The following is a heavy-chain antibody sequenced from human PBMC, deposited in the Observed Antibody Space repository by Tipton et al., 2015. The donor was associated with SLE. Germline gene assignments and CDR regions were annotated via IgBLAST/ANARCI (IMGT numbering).Heavy chain of an antibody. V-gene: IGHV4-61*08. CDR1: GGSISSGGYY. CDR2: IYYSGST. CDR3: ARGRLPIAVAGYFDY. Sequence: TLSLTCTVSGGSISSGGYYWSWIRQPPGKGLEWIGYIYYSGSTNYNPSLKSRVTISVDTSKNQFSLKLSSVTAADTAVYYCARGRLPIAVAGYFDYWGQGTLVTVSS. D-gene: IGHD6-19*01. J-gene: IGHJ4*02.